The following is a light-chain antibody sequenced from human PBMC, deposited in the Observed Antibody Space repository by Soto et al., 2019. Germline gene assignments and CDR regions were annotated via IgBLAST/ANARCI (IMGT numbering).Light chain of an antibody. CDR1: QAISSY. J-gene: IGKJ4*01. Sequence: DIQITQAHSTMSAYVGDRVTITCRASQAISSYLAAYQHKPGKVPELLIYATSTLQSGSPSRFSGSGSGTYFTLPSSSMHAEDVATYYCQKDNHAPTFGGGTKVQIK. CDR3: QKDNHAPT. CDR2: ATS. V-gene: IGKV1-27*01.